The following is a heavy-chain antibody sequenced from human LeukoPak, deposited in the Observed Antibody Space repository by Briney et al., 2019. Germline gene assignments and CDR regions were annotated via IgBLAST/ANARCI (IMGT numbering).Heavy chain of an antibody. D-gene: IGHD4-17*01. CDR3: AKGDYGDCY. CDR2: INERGDWT. CDR1: GFTFSVSA. V-gene: IGHV3-23*01. J-gene: IGHJ4*02. Sequence: GGSLRLSCAASGFTFSVSAMYWIRQAPGKGLEWVSVINERGDWTNHADSVKGRFTIFRDNSKSTLYMQMTSLRAEDTAVYYCAKGDYGDCYWGQGTLVTVSS.